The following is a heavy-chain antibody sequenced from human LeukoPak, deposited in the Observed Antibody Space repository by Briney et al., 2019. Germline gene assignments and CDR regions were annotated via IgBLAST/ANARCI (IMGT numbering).Heavy chain of an antibody. CDR3: ARGYNSGYYDY. J-gene: IGHJ4*02. CDR1: TFTFTDYY. Sequence: GGSLRLSCAASTFTFTDYYMSWIRQAPGKGLEWVSYISSGSSYTNYADSVKGRITISRENAKNSLYLQMNSLRAEDTAVYYCARGYNSGYYDYWGQGTLVTVSS. CDR2: ISSGSSYT. V-gene: IGHV3-11*05. D-gene: IGHD1-1*01.